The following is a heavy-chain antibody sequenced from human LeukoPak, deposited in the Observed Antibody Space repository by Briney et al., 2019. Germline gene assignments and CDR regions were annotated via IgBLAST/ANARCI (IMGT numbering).Heavy chain of an antibody. J-gene: IGHJ3*02. Sequence: SETLSLTCTVSGYSISSGYYWGWIRQPPGKGLEWIGSIYHSGSTYYNPSLKSRVTISVDTSKNQFSLKLSSVTAADAAVYYCAIGTGNKADAFDIWGQGTMVTVSS. CDR2: IYHSGST. CDR1: GYSISSGYY. V-gene: IGHV4-38-2*02. CDR3: AIGTGNKADAFDI. D-gene: IGHD7-27*01.